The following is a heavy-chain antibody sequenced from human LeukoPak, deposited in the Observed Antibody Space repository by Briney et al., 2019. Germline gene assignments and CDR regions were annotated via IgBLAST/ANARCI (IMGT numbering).Heavy chain of an antibody. CDR1: GFTFSSYG. CDR3: AKDRGSGDSKKWDPIYCYYGMDV. CDR2: ISGDGGST. J-gene: IGHJ6*02. Sequence: GGSLRLSCAASGFTFSSYGMHWVRQAPGKGLEWVSLISGDGGSTYYADSVKGRFTISRDNSKNSLYLQMNSLRTEDTALYYCAKDRGSGDSKKWDPIYCYYGMDVWGQGTTVTVSS. D-gene: IGHD1-26*01. V-gene: IGHV3-43*02.